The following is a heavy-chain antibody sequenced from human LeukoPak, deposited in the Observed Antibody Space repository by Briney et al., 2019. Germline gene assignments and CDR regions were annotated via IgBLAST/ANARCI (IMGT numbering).Heavy chain of an antibody. CDR2: ISSSSSYI. CDR3: ARDPSDYCSGGSCPGDP. CDR1: GFTCSSYS. J-gene: IGHJ5*02. V-gene: IGHV3-21*01. Sequence: GGSLRLSCAASGFTCSSYSMNWVRQAPGKGLEWVSSISSSSSYIYYADSVKGRFTISRDNAKNSLYLQMNSLRAEDTAVYYCARDPSDYCSGGSCPGDPWGQGTLVTVSS. D-gene: IGHD2-15*01.